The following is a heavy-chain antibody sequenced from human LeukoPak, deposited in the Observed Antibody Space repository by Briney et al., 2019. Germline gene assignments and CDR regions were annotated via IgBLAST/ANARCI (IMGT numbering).Heavy chain of an antibody. V-gene: IGHV1-2*02. CDR2: INPNSGGT. D-gene: IGHD1-26*01. CDR1: GYTFTGYY. J-gene: IGHJ4*02. Sequence: GASVKVSCKASGYTFTGYYMHWVRQAPGQGLEWMGWINPNSGGTNYAQKFQGRVTMTRDTSISTAYMELSRLRSDDTAVYYCARISTDSGSYYDYWGQGTLVTVSS. CDR3: ARISTDSGSYYDY.